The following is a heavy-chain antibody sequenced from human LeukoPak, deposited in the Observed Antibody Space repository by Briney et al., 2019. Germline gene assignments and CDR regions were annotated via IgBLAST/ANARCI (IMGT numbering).Heavy chain of an antibody. D-gene: IGHD3-3*01. V-gene: IGHV4-31*03. CDR3: ARDWSGPYYFDY. CDR1: GGSISSGGYY. J-gene: IGHJ4*01. Sequence: SETLSLTCTVSGGSISSGGYYWSWIRQPPGKGLEWIGYMYQSGSTYYNPSLKSRVTISVDTSKSQFSLKLTSVTAADTAVYYCARDWSGPYYFDYWGQGTLVTVSS. CDR2: MYQSGST.